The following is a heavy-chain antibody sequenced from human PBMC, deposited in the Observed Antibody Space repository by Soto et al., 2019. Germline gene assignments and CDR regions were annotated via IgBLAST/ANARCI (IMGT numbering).Heavy chain of an antibody. CDR2: INAGNGNT. Sequence: ASVKVSCKASGYTFTSYAMHWVRQAPGQRLEWMGWINAGNGNTKYSQKFQGRVTITRDTSASTAYMELSSLRSEDTAVYYCARGSLLWFGEFSRHFDYWGQGTLVTVSS. J-gene: IGHJ4*02. V-gene: IGHV1-3*01. CDR1: GYTFTSYA. D-gene: IGHD3-10*01. CDR3: ARGSLLWFGEFSRHFDY.